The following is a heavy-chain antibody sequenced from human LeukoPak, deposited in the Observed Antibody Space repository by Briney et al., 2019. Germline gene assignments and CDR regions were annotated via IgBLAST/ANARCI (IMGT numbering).Heavy chain of an antibody. CDR3: ARIPLGYSGAYYFDY. J-gene: IGHJ4*02. Sequence: PSETLSLTCTVSRGSISGSIRSYYWSWLRQPPGKGLAWIGYTSSSGSVNDNPSLRSRVTISVDTSKNQFFLSLSSVSAADTAVYYCARIPLGYSGAYYFDYWGQGTLVTVSP. CDR2: TSSSGSV. V-gene: IGHV4-4*09. CDR1: RGSISGSIRSYY. D-gene: IGHD5-12*01.